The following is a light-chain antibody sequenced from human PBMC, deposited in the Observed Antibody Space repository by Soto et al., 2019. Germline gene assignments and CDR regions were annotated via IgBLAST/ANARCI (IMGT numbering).Light chain of an antibody. CDR2: DVS. Sequence: QSVLTQPRSVSGSPGQSVTISCTGTSSDVGGYNYVSWYQQHPGKAPKLMIYDVSKRPSGVPDRFSGSKSGNTASLTISGLQAEDEADYYCCSYAGSYTHYVF. V-gene: IGLV2-11*01. CDR3: CSYAGSYTHYV. J-gene: IGLJ1*01. CDR1: SSDVGGYNY.